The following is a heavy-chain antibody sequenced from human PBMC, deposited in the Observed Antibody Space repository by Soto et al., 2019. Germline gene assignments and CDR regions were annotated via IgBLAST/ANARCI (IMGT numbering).Heavy chain of an antibody. Sequence: QVQLVQSGAEVKKPGSSVKVSCKASGGTFSSYAISWVRQAPGQGLEWMGGIIPIFGTANYAQKFQGRVTITADKSTSTAYMELSSLTSEDTAVYYCAGGHCSSTSCYYYYYYGMDVWGQGTTVTVSS. D-gene: IGHD2-2*01. V-gene: IGHV1-69*06. CDR1: GGTFSSYA. CDR2: IIPIFGTA. J-gene: IGHJ6*02. CDR3: AGGHCSSTSCYYYYYYGMDV.